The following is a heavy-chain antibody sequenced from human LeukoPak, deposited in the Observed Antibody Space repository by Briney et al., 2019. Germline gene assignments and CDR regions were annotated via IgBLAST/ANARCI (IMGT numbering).Heavy chain of an antibody. CDR2: ISNNGDRT. CDR3: VKGACSTTSCHLGY. Sequence: GGSLRLSCSASGFTFITHAIHWVRQAPGKGLEYVSAISNNGDRTYYADSVKGRFTISRDNSKNTLYLQMSSLRAEDTAVYYCVKGACSTTSCHLGYWGQGTLVSVSS. D-gene: IGHD2-2*01. V-gene: IGHV3-64D*06. CDR1: GFTFITHA. J-gene: IGHJ4*02.